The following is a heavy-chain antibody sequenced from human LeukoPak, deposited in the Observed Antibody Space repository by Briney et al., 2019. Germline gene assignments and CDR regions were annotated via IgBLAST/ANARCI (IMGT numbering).Heavy chain of an antibody. J-gene: IGHJ4*02. CDR2: IYHSGST. CDR1: GYSITSGYY. CDR3: ARTDDYGDSEYYFDY. Sequence: SSETLSLTCTVSGYSITSGYYWGWIRQPPGKGLEWIGSIYHSGSTYYNPSLKSRVTISVDTSNNQFSLKLSSVTAADTAVYYCARTDDYGDSEYYFDYWGQGTLVTVSS. D-gene: IGHD4-17*01. V-gene: IGHV4-38-2*02.